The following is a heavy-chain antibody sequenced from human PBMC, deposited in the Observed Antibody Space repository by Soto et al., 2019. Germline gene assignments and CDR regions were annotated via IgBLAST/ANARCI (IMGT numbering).Heavy chain of an antibody. CDR3: ASSYSNYALIDYYSYGMDF. CDR2: IIPILGIA. D-gene: IGHD4-4*01. Sequence: SVKVSCKASGGTFSSYTISWVRQAPGQGLEWMGRIIPILGIANYAQKFQGRVTITADKSTSTAYMELSSLRSEDTAVYYCASSYSNYALIDYYSYGMDFWGQGTSVTGSS. V-gene: IGHV1-69*02. CDR1: GGTFSSYT. J-gene: IGHJ6*01.